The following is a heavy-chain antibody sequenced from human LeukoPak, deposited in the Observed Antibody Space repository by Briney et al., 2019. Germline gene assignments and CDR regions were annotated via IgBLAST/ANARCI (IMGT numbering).Heavy chain of an antibody. J-gene: IGHJ5*02. D-gene: IGHD6-13*01. CDR3: ARGGGTSVSSSWYWFDP. Sequence: ASVKVSCKASGGTFSSYAISWVRQAPGQGLEWMGRIIPILGIANYAQKFQGRVTITADKSTSTAYMELSSLRSEDTAVYYCARGGGTSVSSSWYWFDPWGQGTLVTVSS. CDR1: GGTFSSYA. V-gene: IGHV1-69*04. CDR2: IIPILGIA.